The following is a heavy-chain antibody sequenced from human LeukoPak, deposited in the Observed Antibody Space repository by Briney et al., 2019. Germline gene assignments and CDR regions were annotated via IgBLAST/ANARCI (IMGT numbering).Heavy chain of an antibody. CDR1: GFTFSSYE. Sequence: PGGSLRLSCAASGFTFSSYEMNWVRQAPGKGLEWVSYISSSGGTTYYADYVKGRFTISRDNAKNSLYLQMNSLRAEDTAVYYCARVYYDILTGYYGKTTYYYYMDVWAKGTTVTISS. V-gene: IGHV3-48*03. J-gene: IGHJ6*03. D-gene: IGHD3-9*01. CDR2: ISSSGGTT. CDR3: ARVYYDILTGYYGKTTYYYYMDV.